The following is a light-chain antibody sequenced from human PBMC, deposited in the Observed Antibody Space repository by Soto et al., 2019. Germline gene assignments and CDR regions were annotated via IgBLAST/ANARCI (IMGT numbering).Light chain of an antibody. Sequence: QSVLTQPPSVSAAPGQKVTISCSGSSSNIGKNHVSWYQQVPGTAPKLLIHESNKRPSGIPDRFSGSKSGTSATLGIAGLQTGDEADYYCGTWDSSLTAVLFGGGTKLTVL. CDR1: SSNIGKNH. CDR3: GTWDSSLTAVL. V-gene: IGLV1-51*02. J-gene: IGLJ2*01. CDR2: ESN.